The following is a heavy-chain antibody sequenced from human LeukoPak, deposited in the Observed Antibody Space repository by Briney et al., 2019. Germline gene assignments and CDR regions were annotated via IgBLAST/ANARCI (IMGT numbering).Heavy chain of an antibody. J-gene: IGHJ4*02. CDR1: GGSFSGYY. CDR3: ARMISPWRLKYFDY. CDR2: INHSGST. V-gene: IGHV4-34*01. Sequence: SETLSLTCAVYGGSFSGYYWSWIRQPPGKGLEWIGEINHSGSTNYNPSLKSRVTISVDTSKNQFSLKLSSVTAADTAVYYCARMISPWRLKYFDYWGQGTLVTVSS. D-gene: IGHD6-25*01.